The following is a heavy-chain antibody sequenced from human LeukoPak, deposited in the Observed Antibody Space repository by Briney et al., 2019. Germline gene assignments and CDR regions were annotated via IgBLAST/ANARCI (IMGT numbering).Heavy chain of an antibody. D-gene: IGHD3-16*01. V-gene: IGHV4-4*09. CDR1: GFSMTSYY. CDR2: ISTSGST. CDR3: ARKNYDSPDY. Sequence: SETLSLTCAVSGFSMTSYYWSWIRQPPGKGLEWIGYISTSGSTNYNPSLKSRVTMSVDTSKNYFSLKLNSVTAADTAFYYCARKNYDSPDYWGQGTLVTVP. J-gene: IGHJ4*02.